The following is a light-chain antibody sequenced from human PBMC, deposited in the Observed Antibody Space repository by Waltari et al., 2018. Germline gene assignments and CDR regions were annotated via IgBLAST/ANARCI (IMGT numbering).Light chain of an antibody. J-gene: IGLJ3*02. V-gene: IGLV1-44*01. CDR3: TAWDDTLNGPV. CDR2: INS. CDR1: SSNIGGNT. Sequence: QSVLTQPPSASGTPGQRVIISCSGSSSNIGGNTVNWYQQLPGTAPKLLIYINSQRPSGVPDRFSGSKSGTSASLAISGLQSEDEANYFCTAWDDTLNGPVFGGGTKLTVL.